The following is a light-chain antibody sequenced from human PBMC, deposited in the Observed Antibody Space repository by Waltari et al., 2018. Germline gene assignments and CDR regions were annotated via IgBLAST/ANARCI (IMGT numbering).Light chain of an antibody. V-gene: IGKV1D-12*01. CDR1: QDISNQ. CDR3: QETNTFPIT. J-gene: IGKJ5*01. CDR2: DAS. Sequence: DIQMTQSPSSVSASVGDTVTITCRASQDISNQLTWYQQKPGKAPKFLIYDASTLESGVPTRCSGRGAGTDFTITVRSLQAEDVATYYCQETNTFPITFGQGTRLEIK.